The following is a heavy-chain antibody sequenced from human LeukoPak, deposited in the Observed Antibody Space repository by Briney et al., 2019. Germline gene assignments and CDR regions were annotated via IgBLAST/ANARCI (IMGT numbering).Heavy chain of an antibody. D-gene: IGHD5-12*01. V-gene: IGHV3-53*04. CDR1: GFTVSSNY. Sequence: PGGSLRLSCAASGFTVSSNYMSWVRQAPGKGLEWVSVIYSGGSTYYADSVKGRFTISRHNSKNTLYLQMNSLRAEDTAVYYCARDHVARGYYYYGMGVWGQGTTVTVSS. J-gene: IGHJ6*02. CDR2: IYSGGST. CDR3: ARDHVARGYYYYGMGV.